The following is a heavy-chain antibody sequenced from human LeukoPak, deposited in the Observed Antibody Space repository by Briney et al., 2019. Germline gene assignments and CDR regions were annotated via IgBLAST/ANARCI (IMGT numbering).Heavy chain of an antibody. V-gene: IGHV3-48*03. CDR1: GFTFSSYE. D-gene: IGHD3-10*01. CDR3: ARSMVRGVKVDY. Sequence: GGSLRLSCAASGFTFSSYEMNWVRQAPGKGLEWVSYISSSGSTIYYADSVKGRFTISRDNAKNSLYLQMNSLRAEDTAVYYCARSMVRGVKVDYWGQGTLVTVSS. CDR2: ISSSGSTI. J-gene: IGHJ4*02.